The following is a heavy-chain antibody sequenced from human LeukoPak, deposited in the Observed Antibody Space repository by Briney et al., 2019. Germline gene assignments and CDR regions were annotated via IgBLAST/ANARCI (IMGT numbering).Heavy chain of an antibody. CDR2: IIPIFGTA. D-gene: IGHD3-22*01. CDR3: ARPSGDDRSGYHTGGWGEDYYYYMDV. CDR1: GYTFTSYY. V-gene: IGHV1-69*05. Sequence: SVKVSCKASGYTFTSYYMRWVRQAPGQGLEWMGGIIPIFGTANYAQKLQGRVTITTDESTSTAYMEMSSLRSEDTAVYYCARPSGDDRSGYHTGGWGEDYYYYMDVWGKGTTVTVSS. J-gene: IGHJ6*03.